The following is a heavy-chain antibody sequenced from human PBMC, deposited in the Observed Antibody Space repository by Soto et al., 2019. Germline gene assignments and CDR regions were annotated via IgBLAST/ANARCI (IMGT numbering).Heavy chain of an antibody. CDR1: GFTFTNAW. D-gene: IGHD6-13*01. J-gene: IGHJ4*02. CDR2: IKSNTDGGTT. V-gene: IGHV3-15*01. Sequence: EVQLVESGGGLVKPGGSLRLSCAVSGFTFTNAWMSWVRQAPGKGLEWVGRIKSNTDGGTTGYAAPVKGRFTISRDDSKKTLYLQMSSLKPDDTAVYYCTPGLAAAVYYFDYWGQGTLVTVYS. CDR3: TPGLAAAVYYFDY.